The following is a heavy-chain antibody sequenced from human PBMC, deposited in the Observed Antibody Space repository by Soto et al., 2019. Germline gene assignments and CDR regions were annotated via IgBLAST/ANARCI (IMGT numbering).Heavy chain of an antibody. V-gene: IGHV3-23*01. CDR2: MSGTDART. Sequence: EVQLLESGGNLVQPGGSLRLSCAASGFTFSSYAMNWVRQAPGKGLEWVSAMSGTDARTYYADSVKGRFTIARDNANNSLYLQMNSLRAEDTATYHCVRDGLDYYDTERLYFDNWGQGTLVTVSS. CDR3: VRDGLDYYDTERLYFDN. D-gene: IGHD3-22*01. CDR1: GFTFSSYA. J-gene: IGHJ4*02.